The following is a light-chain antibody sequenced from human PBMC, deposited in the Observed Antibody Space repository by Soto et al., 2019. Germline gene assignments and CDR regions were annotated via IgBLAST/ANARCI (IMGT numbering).Light chain of an antibody. Sequence: ESLMVHASTPQSHSPRERATLSCRASQSVRSNFAWYQQKPGQPPRLLIYGVSTRATGIPARFSGSGSGTEFTLTISSLQSEDFAVYCCQQYNSWPPTFGQGTKVDIK. J-gene: IGKJ1*01. CDR3: QQYNSWPPT. V-gene: IGKV3-15*01. CDR1: QSVRSN. CDR2: GVS.